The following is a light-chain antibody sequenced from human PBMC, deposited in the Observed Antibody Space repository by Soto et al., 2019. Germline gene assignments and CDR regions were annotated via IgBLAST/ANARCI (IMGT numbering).Light chain of an antibody. CDR3: SSYSDSNNLV. V-gene: IGLV2-8*01. CDR2: DVI. J-gene: IGLJ3*02. Sequence: QSALTQPSSASGSPGQSVTISCTGTSSDVGGYNYVSWYQQHPGKAPKLMIYDVIKRPSGVPDRFSGSKSGNTASLTVSGLQAEDEANYYCSSYSDSNNLVFGGGTKVTVL. CDR1: SSDVGGYNY.